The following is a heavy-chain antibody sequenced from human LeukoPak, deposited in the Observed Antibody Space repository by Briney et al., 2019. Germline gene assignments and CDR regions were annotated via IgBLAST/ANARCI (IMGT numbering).Heavy chain of an antibody. CDR3: ARDRGYCIDC. D-gene: IGHD2-15*01. Sequence: PGGSLRLSCAASGFTFSSYWMHWVRQAPGNGVVWVSQISGDGSRTSYADSVKGRFTISRDNAKNTLYLQMNSLRDEDTAVYYCARDRGYCIDCWGQGTLVTVSS. V-gene: IGHV3-74*01. J-gene: IGHJ4*02. CDR1: GFTFSSYW. CDR2: ISGDGSRT.